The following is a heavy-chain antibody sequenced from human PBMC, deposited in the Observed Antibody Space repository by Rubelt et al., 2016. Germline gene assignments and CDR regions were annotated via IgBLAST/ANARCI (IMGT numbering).Heavy chain of an antibody. CDR1: GGSFSGYY. J-gene: IGHJ4*02. CDR2: INHSGST. D-gene: IGHD3-10*01. CDR3: ASSPITMVRGVEVFDY. V-gene: IGHV4-34*01. Sequence: QVQLQQWGAGLLKPSETLSLTCAVYGGSFSGYYWSWIRQPPGKGLEWIGEINHSGSTNYNPSLKSRVTISVDTSKNQVSLKLSSVTAADTAVFYCASSPITMVRGVEVFDYWGQGTLVTVSS.